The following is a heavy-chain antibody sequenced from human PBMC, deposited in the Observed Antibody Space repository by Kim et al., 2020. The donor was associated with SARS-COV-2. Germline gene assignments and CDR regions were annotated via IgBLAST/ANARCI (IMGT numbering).Heavy chain of an antibody. V-gene: IGHV4-30-2*01. CDR3: ARGGSPQSVPDY. CDR2: IYYSGET. Sequence: SETLSITCAVSGDSMTSGYYSWSWIRQPPGKGLEGIGYIYYSGETYFHPSLKSRVTISVDRSKSQLSLSLSSVTAADTAVYYCARGGSPQSVPDYWGQG. CDR1: GDSMTSGYYS. J-gene: IGHJ4*02. D-gene: IGHD2-15*01.